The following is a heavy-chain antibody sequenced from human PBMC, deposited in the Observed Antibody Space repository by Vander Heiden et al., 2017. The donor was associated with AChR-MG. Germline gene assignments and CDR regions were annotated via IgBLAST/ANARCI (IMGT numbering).Heavy chain of an antibody. J-gene: IGHJ3*02. V-gene: IGHV3-21*01. CDR3: ARGEAVLI. D-gene: IGHD2-15*01. CDR2: ISNSDNYI. Sequence: EVHLVESGGGLVKPGGSLRLSCAASGFTSEFAFSSSTMNWVRQAPGKGLEWVASISNSDNYISYADSLKGRFTISRDNAKNSLYLQMNSLRAEDTAVYYCARGEAVLIWGQGTMVTVSS. CDR1: GFTSEFAFSSST.